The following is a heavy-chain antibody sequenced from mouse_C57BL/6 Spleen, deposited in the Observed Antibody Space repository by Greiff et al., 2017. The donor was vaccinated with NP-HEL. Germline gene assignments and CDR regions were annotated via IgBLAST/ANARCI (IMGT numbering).Heavy chain of an antibody. CDR1: GYTFTGYW. J-gene: IGHJ4*01. CDR3: ARGGFITTVVAGYYAMDY. D-gene: IGHD1-1*01. Sequence: QVQLQQSGAELMKPGASVKLSCKATGYTFTGYWIEWVKQRPGHGLEWIGEILPGSGSTNYNEKFKGKATFTADTSSNTAYMQLSSLTTEDSAIYYCARGGFITTVVAGYYAMDYWGQGTSVTVSS. CDR2: ILPGSGST. V-gene: IGHV1-9*01.